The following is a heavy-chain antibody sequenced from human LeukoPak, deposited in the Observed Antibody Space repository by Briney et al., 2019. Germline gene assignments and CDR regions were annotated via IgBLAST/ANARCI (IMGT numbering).Heavy chain of an antibody. Sequence: ASVKVSCKASGYTFTSYYMHWVRQAPGQGLEWMGIINPSGGSTSYAQKFQGRVTMTRDTSISTAYMELSRLRSDDTAVYSCARGSPVGATTGLHSWGQGTLVTVSS. V-gene: IGHV1-46*01. D-gene: IGHD1-26*01. CDR3: ARGSPVGATTGLHS. CDR2: INPSGGST. CDR1: GYTFTSYY. J-gene: IGHJ4*02.